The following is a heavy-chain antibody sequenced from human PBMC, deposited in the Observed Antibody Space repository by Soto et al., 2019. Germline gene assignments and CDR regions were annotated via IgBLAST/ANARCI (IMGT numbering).Heavy chain of an antibody. V-gene: IGHV1-18*01. D-gene: IGHD3-22*01. CDR1: GYTFTSYG. J-gene: IGHJ4*02. Sequence: QVQLVQSGAEVKKPGASVKVSCKASGYTFTSYGISWVRQAPGQGLEWMGWISAYNGNTNYAQKLQGRVTMTTDTATSTAYMELRSLRSDDTAVYYCARDKSYYDSSGQGGYWGQGTLVTVSS. CDR3: ARDKSYYDSSGQGGY. CDR2: ISAYNGNT.